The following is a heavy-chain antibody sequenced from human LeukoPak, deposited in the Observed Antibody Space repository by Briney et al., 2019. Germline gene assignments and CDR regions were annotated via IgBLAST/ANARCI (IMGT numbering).Heavy chain of an antibody. V-gene: IGHV1-24*01. CDR2: FDPEDGET. Sequence: ASVKVSCKVSGYTLTELSMHWVRQAPGKGLEWMGGFDPEDGETIYAQKFQGRVTMTEDTSTDTAYMELSSLRSEGTAMYYCATGVEYYDFWSGYYPFDYWGQGTLVTASS. J-gene: IGHJ4*02. D-gene: IGHD3-3*01. CDR1: GYTLTELS. CDR3: ATGVEYYDFWSGYYPFDY.